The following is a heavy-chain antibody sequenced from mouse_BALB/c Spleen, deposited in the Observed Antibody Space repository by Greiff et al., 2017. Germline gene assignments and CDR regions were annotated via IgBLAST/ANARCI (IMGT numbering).Heavy chain of an antibody. J-gene: IGHJ1*01. Sequence: VQLQQSGAELVKPGASVKLSCTASGFNIKDTYMHWVKQRPEQGLEWIGRIDPANGNTKYDPKFQGKATITADTSSNTAYLQLSSLTSEDTAVYYCAAAYYRYDGPWYFDVWGAGTTVTVSS. V-gene: IGHV14-3*02. CDR3: AAAYYRYDGPWYFDV. CDR2: IDPANGNT. D-gene: IGHD2-14*01. CDR1: GFNIKDTY.